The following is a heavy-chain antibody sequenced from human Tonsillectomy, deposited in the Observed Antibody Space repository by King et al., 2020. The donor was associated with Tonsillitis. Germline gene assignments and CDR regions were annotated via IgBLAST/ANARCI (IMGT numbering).Heavy chain of an antibody. V-gene: IGHV3-7*04. CDR1: GFNFSTFW. Sequence: LVQSGGGLVQPGGSLRLSCIGSGFNFSTFWMAWVRQAPGKGLEWVANIKEDGGEKYYVDSVKGRFTISRDNAMQSLFLQMSSLRADDTAVYYCARDGRWNYYGSGSYSPLWYWGQGTLVTVSS. CDR3: ARDGRWNYYGSGSYSPLWY. CDR2: IKEDGGEK. J-gene: IGHJ4*02. D-gene: IGHD3-10*01.